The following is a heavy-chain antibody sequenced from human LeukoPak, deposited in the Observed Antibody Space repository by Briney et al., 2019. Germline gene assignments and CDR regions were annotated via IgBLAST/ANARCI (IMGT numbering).Heavy chain of an antibody. CDR1: GFTVSSNY. J-gene: IGHJ4*02. CDR2: IYDSGST. D-gene: IGHD3-10*01. CDR3: ARHYGA. V-gene: IGHV4-39*01. Sequence: SGGSLRLSCAASGFTVSSNYMSWVRQPPGKGLEWIGSIYDSGSTYYNPSLKSRVTMSVDTSKNQFSLKLNSVTAADTAVYYCARHYGAWGQGTLVTVSS.